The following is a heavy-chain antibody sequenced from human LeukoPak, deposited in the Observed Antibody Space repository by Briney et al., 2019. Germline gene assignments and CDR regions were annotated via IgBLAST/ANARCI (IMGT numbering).Heavy chain of an antibody. Sequence: ASVKVSCKASGYTFTGYYMHWVRQAPGQGLEWMGWINPNSGGTNYAQKFQGRVTMTRDTSISTAYVELSRLRSDDTAVYYCARDATATYYDFWSGYKYFDYWGQGTLVTVSS. D-gene: IGHD3-3*01. CDR3: ARDATATYYDFWSGYKYFDY. CDR1: GYTFTGYY. CDR2: INPNSGGT. J-gene: IGHJ4*02. V-gene: IGHV1-2*02.